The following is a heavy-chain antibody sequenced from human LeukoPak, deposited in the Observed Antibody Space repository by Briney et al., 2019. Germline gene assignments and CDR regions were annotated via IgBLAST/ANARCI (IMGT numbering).Heavy chain of an antibody. CDR2: IYHSGST. J-gene: IGHJ4*02. D-gene: IGHD2-8*01. CDR1: GYSISSGYY. Sequence: SETLSLTCTVSGYSISSGYYWGWIRQPPGKGLEWIGSIYHSGSTYYNPSLKSRVTISVDTSKNQFSLKLSSVTAADTAVYYCARLIVLMVYASFDYWSQGTLVTVSS. V-gene: IGHV4-38-2*02. CDR3: ARLIVLMVYASFDY.